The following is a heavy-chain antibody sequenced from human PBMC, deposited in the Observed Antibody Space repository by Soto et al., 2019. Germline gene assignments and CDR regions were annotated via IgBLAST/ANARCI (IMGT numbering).Heavy chain of an antibody. D-gene: IGHD3-9*01. Sequence: GGSLRLSCTGSGFTFRDYTMSWFRQAPGKGLEWVGFIRSKAYGGTTEYAASVKDRFTISRDDSQSIANLQMNSLKTEDTAVYYCTRDAISPNWGQGTLVTVS. CDR2: IRSKAYGGTT. CDR1: GFTFRDYT. V-gene: IGHV3-49*03. J-gene: IGHJ4*02. CDR3: TRDAISPN.